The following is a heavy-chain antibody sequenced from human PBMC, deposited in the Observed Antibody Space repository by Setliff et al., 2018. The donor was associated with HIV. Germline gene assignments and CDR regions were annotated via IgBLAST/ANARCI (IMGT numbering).Heavy chain of an antibody. CDR1: GFTFNDYH. CDR2: ISSGGEIM. D-gene: IGHD3-22*01. J-gene: IGHJ4*02. CDR3: ARHFSTYYPIDS. V-gene: IGHV3-23*01. Sequence: QAGGSLRLSCVGSGFTFNDYHISWIRQAPGKGLEWVSAISSGGEIMFYADFVKGRFTISRDNSKNTLYLQMNSLRTDDTAVYFCARHFSTYYPIDSWGQGTLVTVSS.